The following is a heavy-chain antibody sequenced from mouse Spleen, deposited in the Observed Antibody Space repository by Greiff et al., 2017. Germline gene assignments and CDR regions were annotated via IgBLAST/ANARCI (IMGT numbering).Heavy chain of an antibody. CDR3: ARDYYGWGDWFAY. J-gene: IGHJ3*01. CDR1: GYTFTDYN. V-gene: IGHV1-22*01. Sequence: DVQLVESGPELVKPGASVKMSCKASGYTFTDYNMHWVKQSHGKSLEWIGYINPNNGGTSYNQKFKGKATLTVNKSSSTAYMELRSLTSEDSAVYYCARDYYGWGDWFAYWGQGTLVTVSA. D-gene: IGHD1-1*01. CDR2: INPNNGGT.